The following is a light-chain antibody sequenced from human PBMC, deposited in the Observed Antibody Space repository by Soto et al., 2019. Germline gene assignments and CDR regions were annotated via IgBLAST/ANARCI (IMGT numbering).Light chain of an antibody. CDR3: SSYTVSNTRQIV. J-gene: IGLJ1*01. CDR1: SSDVGGYNY. CDR2: DVS. Sequence: QSALTQPASVSGSPGQSINISCTGTSSDVGGYNYVSWYQHHPGKAPKLIIYDVSNRPSGVSNPFSGSKSGNTASLTISGLQPEDEADYYCSSYTVSNTRQIVFGTGTKVTV. V-gene: IGLV2-14*03.